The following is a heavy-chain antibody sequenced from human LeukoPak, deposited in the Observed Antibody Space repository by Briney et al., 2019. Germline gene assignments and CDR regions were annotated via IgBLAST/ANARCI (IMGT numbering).Heavy chain of an antibody. CDR2: INSNGGST. V-gene: IGHV3-64*01. CDR3: AREVDGSGTFDY. D-gene: IGHD3-10*01. J-gene: IGHJ4*02. Sequence: GSLRLSCAASGFTFSSFPMTWVRQAPGKGLEYVSAINSNGGSTYYANSVKGRFTISRDNSKNTLYLHMGSLRAEDMAVYYCAREVDGSGTFDYWGQGALVTVSS. CDR1: GFTFSSFP.